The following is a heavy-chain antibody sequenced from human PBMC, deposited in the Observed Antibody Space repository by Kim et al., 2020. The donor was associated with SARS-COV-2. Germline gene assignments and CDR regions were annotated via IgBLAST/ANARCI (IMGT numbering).Heavy chain of an antibody. CDR2: ISYDGSNK. CDR3: AKTLAAAGPVDAFDI. V-gene: IGHV3-30*18. CDR1: GFTFSSYG. D-gene: IGHD6-13*01. J-gene: IGHJ3*02. Sequence: GGSLRLSCAASGFTFSSYGMHWVRQAPGKGLEWVAVISYDGSNKYYADSVKGRFTISRDNSKNTLYLQMNSLRAEDTAVYYCAKTLAAAGPVDAFDIWGQGTMVTGSS.